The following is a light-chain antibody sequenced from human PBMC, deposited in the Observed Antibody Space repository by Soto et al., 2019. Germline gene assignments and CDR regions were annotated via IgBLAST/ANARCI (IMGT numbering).Light chain of an antibody. Sequence: DIVMTQSPLSLPVTPGEPACISCRTSQSLLHTNTYNYLDWNLQKPGQSPQVLIYLGSDRASGVPDRFSGSGSGSDFSLKSSGVEAEYAGVYYRMQALQTFGAGTKVEIK. V-gene: IGKV2-28*01. J-gene: IGKJ4*01. CDR3: MQALQT. CDR2: LGS. CDR1: QSLLHTNTYNY.